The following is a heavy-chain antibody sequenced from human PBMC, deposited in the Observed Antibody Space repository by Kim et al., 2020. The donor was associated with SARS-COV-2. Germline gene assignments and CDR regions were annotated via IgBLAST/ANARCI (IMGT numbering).Heavy chain of an antibody. CDR3: ARSVVDTALGGY. CDR2: INHSGST. CDR1: GGSFSGYY. D-gene: IGHD5-18*01. J-gene: IGHJ4*02. V-gene: IGHV4-34*01. Sequence: SETLSLTCAVYGGSFSGYYWSWIRQPPGKGLEWIGEINHSGSTNYNPSLKSRVTISVDTSKTQFSLKLSSVTAADTAVYYCARSVVDTALGGYWGQGTLVTVSS.